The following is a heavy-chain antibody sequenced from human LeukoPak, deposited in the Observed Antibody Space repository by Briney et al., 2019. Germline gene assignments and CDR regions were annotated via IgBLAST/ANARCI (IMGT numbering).Heavy chain of an antibody. V-gene: IGHV3-20*04. J-gene: IGHJ4*02. CDR2: INWNGGST. Sequence: GGSLRLSCAASGFTFDDYGMSWVRQAPGKGLEWVSGINWNGGSTGYADSVKGRFTISRDNAKNSLYPQMNSLRAEDTALYYCARQTGYSYGYGGDYWGQGTLVTVSS. CDR3: ARQTGYSYGYGGDY. D-gene: IGHD5-18*01. CDR1: GFTFDDYG.